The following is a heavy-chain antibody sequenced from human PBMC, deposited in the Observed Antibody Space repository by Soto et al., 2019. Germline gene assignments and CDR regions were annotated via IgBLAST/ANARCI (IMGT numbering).Heavy chain of an antibody. Sequence: GWSLRLSCASSVFTFINYAMHWVRQAPGKGLERVALTSYDGNNEYYTDSVKGRFTISRDNSKNTLFLQMNSPRPEDTAVYYCAKDKGVFNWATSYFDYWGQGALVTVSS. D-gene: IGHD1-1*01. V-gene: IGHV3-30*18. CDR3: AKDKGVFNWATSYFDY. CDR2: TSYDGNNE. J-gene: IGHJ4*02. CDR1: VFTFINYA.